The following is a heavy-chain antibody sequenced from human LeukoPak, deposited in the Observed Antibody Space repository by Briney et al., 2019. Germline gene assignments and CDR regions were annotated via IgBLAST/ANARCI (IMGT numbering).Heavy chain of an antibody. V-gene: IGHV3-30*04. CDR3: ARDAYYYGSGSYYAYYFDY. J-gene: IGHJ4*02. CDR1: GFTFSSYA. CDR2: ISYDGSNK. D-gene: IGHD3-10*01. Sequence: GGSLRLSCAASGFTFSSYAMHWVRQAPGKGLEWVAVISYDGSNKYYADSVKGRFTISRDNSKNTLYLQMNSLRAEDTAEYYCARDAYYYGSGSYYAYYFDYWGQGTLVTVSS.